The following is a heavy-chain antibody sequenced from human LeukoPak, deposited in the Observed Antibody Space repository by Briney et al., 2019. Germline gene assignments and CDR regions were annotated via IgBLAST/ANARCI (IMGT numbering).Heavy chain of an antibody. J-gene: IGHJ3*02. Sequence: ASVKVSCKASGYTFTGYYMHWVRQAPGQGLEWMGWINPNSGGTNYAQKFQGWVTMTRDTSISTAYMELSRLRSDDTAVYYCAREKGTDPSVGAFDIWGQGTMVTVSS. CDR1: GYTFTGYY. D-gene: IGHD1-7*01. CDR2: INPNSGGT. CDR3: AREKGTDPSVGAFDI. V-gene: IGHV1-2*04.